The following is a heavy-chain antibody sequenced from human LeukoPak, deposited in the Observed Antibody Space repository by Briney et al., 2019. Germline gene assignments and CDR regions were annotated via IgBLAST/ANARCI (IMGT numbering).Heavy chain of an antibody. D-gene: IGHD5-24*01. J-gene: IGHJ4*02. V-gene: IGHV3-30*18. CDR1: GFTFSSYA. CDR2: ISYDESNK. Sequence: GGSLRLSCAASGFTFSSYAMTWVRQAPGKGPEWVAVISYDESNKWYADSVKGRFTTSRDNSQNTLSLQMNSLRVEDTGVYHCAKDRGDGYNWENYSGFDSWGQGTLVTVSS. CDR3: AKDRGDGYNWENYSGFDS.